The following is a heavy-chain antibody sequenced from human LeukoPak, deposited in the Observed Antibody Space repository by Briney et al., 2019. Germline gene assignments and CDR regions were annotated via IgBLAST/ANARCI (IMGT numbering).Heavy chain of an antibody. CDR3: ARGSLLDP. Sequence: SETLSLTCTVSGGSISRYYWSWIRQPPGKELEWIGYIYYSGSTNYNPSLKSRVTISVDTSKNQFSLKLSSVTAADTAVYYCARGSLLDPWGQGTLVIVSS. V-gene: IGHV4-59*12. CDR2: IYYSGST. CDR1: GGSISRYY. D-gene: IGHD5/OR15-5a*01. J-gene: IGHJ5*02.